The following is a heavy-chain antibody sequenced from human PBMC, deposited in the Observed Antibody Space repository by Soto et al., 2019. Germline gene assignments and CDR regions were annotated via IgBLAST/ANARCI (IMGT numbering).Heavy chain of an antibody. Sequence: EVQLVESGGGLVQPGGSLRLSCAASEFTFSSYWMSWVRQAPGKGLEWVANIKQDGSEKYYVDSVKGRFTISRDNAKNSLYLQMNSLRAEDTAVYYCAREIGLRFLFDYYYYMDVWGKGTTVTVSS. V-gene: IGHV3-7*01. D-gene: IGHD3-3*01. J-gene: IGHJ6*03. CDR2: IKQDGSEK. CDR1: EFTFSSYW. CDR3: AREIGLRFLFDYYYYMDV.